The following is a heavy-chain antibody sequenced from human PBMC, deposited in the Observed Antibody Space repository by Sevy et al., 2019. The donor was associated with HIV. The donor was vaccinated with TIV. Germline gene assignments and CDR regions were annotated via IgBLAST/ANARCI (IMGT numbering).Heavy chain of an antibody. CDR1: GFSFSKYA. CDR3: AKGRIPSIGTLGPFDS. D-gene: IGHD6-6*01. Sequence: GGSLRLSCAASGFSFSKYAMSWVRQAPGKGLEWISTKTGSAGVTYYADSVKGRFTISRDNSKNTLFLQMNSLRAEDTALYYCAKGRIPSIGTLGPFDSWGQGTLVTVSS. CDR2: KTGSAGVT. J-gene: IGHJ4*02. V-gene: IGHV3-23*01.